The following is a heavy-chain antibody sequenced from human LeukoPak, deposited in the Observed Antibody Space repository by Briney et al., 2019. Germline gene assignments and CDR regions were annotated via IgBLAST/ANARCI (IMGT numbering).Heavy chain of an antibody. CDR3: ARQHRDGYNYVDY. D-gene: IGHD5-24*01. Sequence: SETLSLTCAVYGGSFSGYYWSWIRQPPGKGLQWIGSIYYSGSTYYNPSPKSRVSVSVDTSQNQFSLKLSSVTAADTAVYYCARQHRDGYNYVDYWGQGTLVTVSS. J-gene: IGHJ4*02. V-gene: IGHV4-34*01. CDR2: IYYSGST. CDR1: GGSFSGYY.